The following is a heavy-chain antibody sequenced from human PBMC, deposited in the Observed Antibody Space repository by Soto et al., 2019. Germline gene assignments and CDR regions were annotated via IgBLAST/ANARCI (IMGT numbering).Heavy chain of an antibody. J-gene: IGHJ4*02. CDR3: ARGVAGTGFDL. Sequence: PSQTLSLPCVISGDSVSSNTSAWNFIRSSPSRGLEWLGRTYYRSNWRHDYAVSVKSRITVNPDTSKNHFSLQLNSVTPDDTAVYYCARGVAGTGFDLWGQGTLVTVSS. CDR1: GDSVSSNTSA. V-gene: IGHV6-1*01. D-gene: IGHD6-19*01. CDR2: TYYRSNWRH.